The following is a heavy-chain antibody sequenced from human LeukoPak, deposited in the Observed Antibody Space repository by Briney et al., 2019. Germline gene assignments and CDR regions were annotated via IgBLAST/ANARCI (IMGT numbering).Heavy chain of an antibody. CDR1: GFTFSSYG. V-gene: IGHV3-30*02. CDR2: IRYDGSNK. J-gene: IGHJ4*02. Sequence: PGGSLRLSCAAFGFTFSSYGMHWVRQAPGKGLEWVAFIRYDGSNKYYADSVKGRFTISRDNSKNTLYLQMNSLRAEDTAVYYCAKDLDRYCSGGSCYADYWGQGTLVTVSS. CDR3: AKDLDRYCSGGSCYADY. D-gene: IGHD2-15*01.